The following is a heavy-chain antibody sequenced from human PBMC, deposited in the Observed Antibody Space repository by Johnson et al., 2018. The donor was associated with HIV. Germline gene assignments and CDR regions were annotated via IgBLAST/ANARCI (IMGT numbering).Heavy chain of an antibody. CDR3: ARDSWIQLWFGDAFDI. CDR1: GFTFDDYG. Sequence: VQLMESGGGVIRPGGSLRLSCAASGFTFDDYGMSWVRQVPGKGLEWVSGINWNGGSTGYADSVKGRFTISRDNAKNSLYLQMSSLRAEDTAVYYCARDSWIQLWFGDAFDIWGQGTMVTVSS. D-gene: IGHD5-18*01. CDR2: INWNGGST. V-gene: IGHV3-20*04. J-gene: IGHJ3*02.